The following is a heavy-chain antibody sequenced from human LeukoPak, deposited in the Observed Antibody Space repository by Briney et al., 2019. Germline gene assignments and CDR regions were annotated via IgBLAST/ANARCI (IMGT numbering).Heavy chain of an antibody. D-gene: IGHD2-15*01. CDR1: GGTFSSYV. CDR2: IIPIFGTA. J-gene: IGHJ4*02. V-gene: IGHV1-69*06. Sequence: SVKVSCKASGGTFSSYVINWVRQAPGQGLEWMGGIIPIFGTANYAQKFQGRVTITADKSTSTAYMELSSLRAEDTAVYYCARRYCSGGSCYRAPYYFDYWGQGTLVTVSS. CDR3: ARRYCSGGSCYRAPYYFDY.